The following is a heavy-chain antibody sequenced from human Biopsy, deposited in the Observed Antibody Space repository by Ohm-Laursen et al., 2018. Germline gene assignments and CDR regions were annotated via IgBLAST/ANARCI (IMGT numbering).Heavy chain of an antibody. V-gene: IGHV1-46*01. CDR3: ARDETGSSVFGPYYYGMDV. J-gene: IGHJ6*02. D-gene: IGHD3-9*01. CDR1: GYTFSKYG. CDR2: INPTGGTA. Sequence: GSSVKVSCKTSGYTFSKYGINWVRQAPGQRLEWVGIINPTGGTASYAEKFQGRVTLTRDTSTGTVYLELNSLISEDTALYYCARDETGSSVFGPYYYGMDVWGQGTTVTVSS.